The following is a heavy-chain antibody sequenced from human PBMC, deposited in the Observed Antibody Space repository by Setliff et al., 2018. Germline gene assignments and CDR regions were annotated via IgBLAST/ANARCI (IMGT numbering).Heavy chain of an antibody. D-gene: IGHD3-22*01. CDR3: ATGSTDREIVSYYYYYRDV. J-gene: IGHJ6*03. Sequence: ASVKVSCKASGYTLTELYIHWVRQAPGKGLEWMGGFDPEDGETIYAQKFQGRVTMTEDTSTDTAYMELSSLRSEDTAVYYCATGSTDREIVSYYYYYRDVWGKGTTGTVSS. CDR2: FDPEDGET. V-gene: IGHV1-24*01. CDR1: GYTLTELY.